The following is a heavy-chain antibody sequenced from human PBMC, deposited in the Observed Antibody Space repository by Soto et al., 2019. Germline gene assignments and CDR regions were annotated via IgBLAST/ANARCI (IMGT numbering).Heavy chain of an antibody. CDR1: GYTFTGYY. Sequence: GASVKVSCKASGYTFTGYYMHWVRQAPGQGLEWMGWINPNSGGTSYAQKFQGWVTMTRDTSISTAYMELSRLRSDDTAVYYCARGPAAAARNGSYYFDYWGQGTLVTVSS. V-gene: IGHV1-2*04. CDR2: INPNSGGT. D-gene: IGHD6-13*01. CDR3: ARGPAAAARNGSYYFDY. J-gene: IGHJ4*02.